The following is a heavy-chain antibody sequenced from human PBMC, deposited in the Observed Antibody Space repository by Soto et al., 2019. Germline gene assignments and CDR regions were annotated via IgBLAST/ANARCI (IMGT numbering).Heavy chain of an antibody. CDR2: IFHHATA. J-gene: IGHJ4*02. V-gene: IGHV4-4*02. D-gene: IGHD3-10*01. CDR1: GVSISSGDW. CDR3: ARLVYDTRLNYMYFDF. Sequence: PSETLSLTCAVSGVSISSGDWWTCVRQSPQRGLQDLVGIFHHATANSYPSFEIRVAISVDTSKNPFSLNLTSVTAAATAIYFCARLVYDTRLNYMYFDFWGQGTLVTVSS.